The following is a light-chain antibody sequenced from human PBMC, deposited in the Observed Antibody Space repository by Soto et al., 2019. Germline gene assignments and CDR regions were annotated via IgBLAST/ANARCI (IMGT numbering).Light chain of an antibody. V-gene: IGLV1-44*01. J-gene: IGLJ3*02. CDR1: RSNIGRST. CDR2: STN. CDR3: AAWDDTLSVWV. Sequence: QSVLTQPPSTSGTPGQRVTISCSESRSNIGRSTVNWYQQLPGTAPKVLVYSTNQRPSGVPDRFSGSKSGTSASLAISGLQSEDEADYYCAAWDDTLSVWVFGGGTQLTVL.